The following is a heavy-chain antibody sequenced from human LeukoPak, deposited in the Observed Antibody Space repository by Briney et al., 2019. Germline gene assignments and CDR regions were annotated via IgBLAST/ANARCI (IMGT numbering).Heavy chain of an antibody. CDR1: GFAFSSFA. CDR3: ANGEKNRITMVRGVMQPFDY. J-gene: IGHJ4*02. V-gene: IGHV3-23*01. Sequence: GGSLRLSCAASGFAFSSFAMGWVRQAPGKGLEWVSAISGSGGSTYCADSVKGRFTISRDNSKNTLHLRMNSLRAEDTAVYYCANGEKNRITMVRGVMQPFDYWGQGTLVTVSS. CDR2: ISGSGGST. D-gene: IGHD3-10*01.